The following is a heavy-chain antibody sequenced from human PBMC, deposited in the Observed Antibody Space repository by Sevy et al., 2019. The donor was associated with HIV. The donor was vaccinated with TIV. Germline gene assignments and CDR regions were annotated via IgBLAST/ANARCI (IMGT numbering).Heavy chain of an antibody. CDR2: ISSSSSYI. CDR1: GFTFSSYS. Sequence: GGSLRLSCAASGFTFSSYSMNCVRQAPGKGLEWVSSISSSSSYIYYADSVKGRFTISRDNAKNSLYLQMNSLRAEDTAVYYCARDRYGSGSYLDYWGQGTLVTVSS. V-gene: IGHV3-21*01. D-gene: IGHD3-10*01. J-gene: IGHJ4*02. CDR3: ARDRYGSGSYLDY.